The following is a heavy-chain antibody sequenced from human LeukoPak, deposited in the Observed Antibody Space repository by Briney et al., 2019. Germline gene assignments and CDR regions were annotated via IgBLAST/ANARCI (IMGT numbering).Heavy chain of an antibody. CDR1: GGTFSSYA. CDR3: ARLARDGYSYYFDY. D-gene: IGHD5-24*01. V-gene: IGHV1-69*05. J-gene: IGHJ4*02. Sequence: GSSVKVSCKASGGTFSSYAISWVRQAPGQGLEWMGGIIPIFGTANYAQKFQGRVTITTDESTSTAYMELSSLRSEDTAVYYCARLARDGYSYYFDYWGQGTLVTVSS. CDR2: IIPIFGTA.